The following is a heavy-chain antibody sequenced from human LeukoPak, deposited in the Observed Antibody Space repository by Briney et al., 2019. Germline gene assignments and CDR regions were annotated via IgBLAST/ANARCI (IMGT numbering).Heavy chain of an antibody. J-gene: IGHJ4*02. Sequence: PSKTLSLTCAVSGGSISSGGYSWSWIRQPPGKGLEWIGYIYHSGSTYYNPSLKSRVTISVDRSKNQFSLKLSSVTAADTAVYYCASSSLEVATTMESYFDYWGQGTLVTVSS. CDR1: GGSISSGGYS. CDR3: ASSSLEVATTMESYFDY. D-gene: IGHD5-12*01. CDR2: IYHSGST. V-gene: IGHV4-30-2*01.